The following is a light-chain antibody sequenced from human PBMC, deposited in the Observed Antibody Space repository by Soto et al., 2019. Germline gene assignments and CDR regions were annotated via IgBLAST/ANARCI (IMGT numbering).Light chain of an antibody. CDR3: HRYGSLCT. CDR2: GAS. CDR1: QSVSSSY. Sequence: EIVLTQSPGTLSLSPGERATLSCRASQSVSSSYVAWYQQKPGRAPRLLIYGASSRATGIPDRFSGSGSGTDFTLTNSRVEPEDFAVYYCHRYGSLCTFVQGTKLEIK. V-gene: IGKV3-20*01. J-gene: IGKJ2*02.